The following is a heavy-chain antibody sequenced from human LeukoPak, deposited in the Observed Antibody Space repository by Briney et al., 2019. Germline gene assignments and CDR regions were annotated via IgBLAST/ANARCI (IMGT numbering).Heavy chain of an antibody. CDR2: INHSGSA. V-gene: IGHV4-34*01. J-gene: IGHJ5*02. Sequence: SETLSLTCDVYSASFGGYYWSWIRQPPGKGLEWIGEINHSGSANYNPSLKSRVTMSVDTSNNQFSLKLSSVTAADTAVYYCARDPVRGYRVGWFDPWGQGTLVTVSS. D-gene: IGHD1-1*01. CDR3: ARDPVRGYRVGWFDP. CDR1: SASFGGYY.